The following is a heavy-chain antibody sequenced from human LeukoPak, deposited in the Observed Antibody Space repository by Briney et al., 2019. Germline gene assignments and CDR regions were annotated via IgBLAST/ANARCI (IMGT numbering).Heavy chain of an antibody. CDR1: GFTFSSYG. V-gene: IGHV3-23*01. CDR3: AKVSGYGDYAYYYYYMDV. Sequence: GGSLRLSCAASGFTFSSYGMSSVRQAPGKGLEWVSGISGSGGSTYYADSVKGRFTISRDNSKNTLYMQMNSLRAEDTAVYYCAKVSGYGDYAYYYYYMDVWGKGTTVTISS. CDR2: ISGSGGST. D-gene: IGHD4-17*01. J-gene: IGHJ6*03.